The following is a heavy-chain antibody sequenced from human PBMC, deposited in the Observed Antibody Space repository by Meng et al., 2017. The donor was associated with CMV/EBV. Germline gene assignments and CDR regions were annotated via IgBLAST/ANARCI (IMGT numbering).Heavy chain of an antibody. CDR2: INHSGST. V-gene: IGHV4-34*01. J-gene: IGHJ4*02. CDR3: ARGEGEHFDWLFGYYFDY. D-gene: IGHD3-9*01. CDR1: GGSFSGYY. Sequence: SEILSLTCAVYGGSFSGYYWSWIRQPPGKGLEWIGEINHSGSTNYNPSLKSRVTISVDTSKNQFSLKLSSVTAADTAVYYCARGEGEHFDWLFGYYFDYWGQGTLVTVSS.